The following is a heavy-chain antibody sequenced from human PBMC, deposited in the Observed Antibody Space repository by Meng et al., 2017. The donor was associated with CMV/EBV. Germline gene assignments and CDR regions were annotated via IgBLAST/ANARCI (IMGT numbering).Heavy chain of an antibody. CDR1: GFDFSNHI. Sequence: GESLKISCAASGFDFSNHIMNWVRQAPGKGLEWVSSISGSSTYTRYADSVKGRFTISRDNARNSLSLEMTSLRAEDTAVYYCARDIAAAGTYYYFFAMDVWGQGTTVTVSS. CDR2: ISGSSTYT. J-gene: IGHJ6*02. V-gene: IGHV3-21*01. D-gene: IGHD6-13*01. CDR3: ARDIAAAGTYYYFFAMDV.